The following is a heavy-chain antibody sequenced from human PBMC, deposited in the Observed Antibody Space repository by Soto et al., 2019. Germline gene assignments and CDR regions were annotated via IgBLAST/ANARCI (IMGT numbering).Heavy chain of an antibody. V-gene: IGHV1-69*01. J-gene: IGHJ6*02. CDR2: VSPPFRTS. D-gene: IGHD3-10*01. CDR1: GVSFNNNG. Sequence: QVQLVQSGAEVKKPGSSVKVSCKTSGVSFNNNGIGWVRQAPGHGLEWMGGVSPPFRTSNYARKFQSRISITADASTGTVNMELSSLTSEDTAQYYFARVLYYGSGSYSPYGMDVWGQGTTVTVSS. CDR3: ARVLYYGSGSYSPYGMDV.